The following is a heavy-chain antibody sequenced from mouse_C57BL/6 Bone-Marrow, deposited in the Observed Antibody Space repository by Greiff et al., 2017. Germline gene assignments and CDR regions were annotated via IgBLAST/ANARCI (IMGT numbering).Heavy chain of an antibody. D-gene: IGHD1-1*01. CDR3: ARQYYGRDYAMDY. V-gene: IGHV5-6*01. Sequence: EVMLVESGGDLVKPGGSLKLSCEASGFTFSSYGMSWVRQTPDKRLEWVATISSGGSYTYYPDSVKGRFTISRDNAKNTLYLQMSSLKSEDTAMYYCARQYYGRDYAMDYWGQGTSVTVSS. CDR1: GFTFSSYG. CDR2: ISSGGSYT. J-gene: IGHJ4*01.